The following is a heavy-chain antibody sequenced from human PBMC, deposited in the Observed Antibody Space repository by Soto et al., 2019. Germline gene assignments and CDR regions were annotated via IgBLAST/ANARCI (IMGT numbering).Heavy chain of an antibody. CDR3: ARQPPDIVVVPTTIHYYYYGMDV. CDR1: GYSFTSYW. V-gene: IGHV5-10-1*01. Sequence: PGESLKISCKGSGYSFTSYWISWVRQMPGKGLEWMGRIDPSDSYTNYSPSFQGHVTISAGKSISTAYLQWSSLKASDTAMYYCARQPPDIVVVPTTIHYYYYGMDVWGQGTTVTVSS. J-gene: IGHJ6*02. D-gene: IGHD2-2*02. CDR2: IDPSDSYT.